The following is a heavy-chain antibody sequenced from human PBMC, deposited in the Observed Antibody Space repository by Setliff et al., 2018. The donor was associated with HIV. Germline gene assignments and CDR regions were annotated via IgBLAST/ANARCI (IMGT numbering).Heavy chain of an antibody. Sequence: ASVKVSCKASGYTFTSYDISWVRQAPGQGLEWMGWISAGNGNTESSKKFQGRVTITRETSATTAYMELSSLTPEDTAIYFCARALSYGSGTYSAAGFWGQGTLVTFPQ. CDR1: GYTFTSYD. J-gene: IGHJ4*02. CDR3: ARALSYGSGTYSAAGF. V-gene: IGHV1-18*01. D-gene: IGHD3-10*01. CDR2: ISAGNGNT.